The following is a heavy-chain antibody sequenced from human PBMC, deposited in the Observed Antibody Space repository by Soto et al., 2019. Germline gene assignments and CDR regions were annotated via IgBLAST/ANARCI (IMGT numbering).Heavy chain of an antibody. J-gene: IGHJ5*02. V-gene: IGHV3-23*01. Sequence: WWSLRLSCAASGFTFSSYAMSWVRQAPGKGLEWVSGISGSGGSTYYADSVKGRFTFSRDNSKNTLYLQMNSLRAEDTAVYYCAKVMVKNWFDPWGQGTLVTVSS. D-gene: IGHD5-18*01. CDR3: AKVMVKNWFDP. CDR2: ISGSGGST. CDR1: GFTFSSYA.